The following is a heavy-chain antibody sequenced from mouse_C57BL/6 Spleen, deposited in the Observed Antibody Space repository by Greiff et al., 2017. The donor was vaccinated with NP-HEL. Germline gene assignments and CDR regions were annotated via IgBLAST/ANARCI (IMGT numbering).Heavy chain of an antibody. D-gene: IGHD1-1*01. CDR3: ARITTVADYFDY. Sequence: EVKLVESGGGLVKPGGSLKLSCAASGFTFSSYTMSWVRQTPEKRLEWVATISGGGGNTYYPDSVKGRFTISRDNAKNTLYLQMSSLRSEDTALYYCARITTVADYFDYWGQGTTLTVSS. J-gene: IGHJ2*01. V-gene: IGHV5-9*01. CDR1: GFTFSSYT. CDR2: ISGGGGNT.